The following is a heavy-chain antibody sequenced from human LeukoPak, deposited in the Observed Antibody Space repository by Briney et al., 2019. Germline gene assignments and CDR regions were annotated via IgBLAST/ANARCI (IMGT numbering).Heavy chain of an antibody. CDR1: GGSFSGYY. J-gene: IGHJ4*02. Sequence: SETLSLTCAVYGGSFSGYYWSWIRQPPGKGLEWIGEINHSGSTNYNPSLKSRVTISVDTSKNQFSLKLSSVTAADTAVYYCARGDRAVVTPYYFDYWGQGTLVTVSS. V-gene: IGHV4-34*01. CDR3: ARGDRAVVTPYYFDY. CDR2: INHSGST. D-gene: IGHD2-21*02.